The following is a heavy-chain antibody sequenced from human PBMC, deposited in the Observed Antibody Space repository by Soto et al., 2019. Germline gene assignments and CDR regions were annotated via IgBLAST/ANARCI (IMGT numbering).Heavy chain of an antibody. Sequence: QVQLVQSGAEVKKPGSSVKVSCKASGGTFSSYAISWVRQAPGQGLEWMGGIIPIFGTANYAQNFQGRVTITADETTSTAYRELSSLRSEDTAVYYCARGETLYSSGWSYYYYGMDVWGQGTTVTVSS. CDR3: ARGETLYSSGWSYYYYGMDV. CDR1: GGTFSSYA. V-gene: IGHV1-69*12. J-gene: IGHJ6*02. D-gene: IGHD6-19*01. CDR2: IIPIFGTA.